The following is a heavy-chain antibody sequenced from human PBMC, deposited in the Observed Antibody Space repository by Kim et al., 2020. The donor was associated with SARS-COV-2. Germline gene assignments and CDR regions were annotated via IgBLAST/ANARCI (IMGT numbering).Heavy chain of an antibody. CDR1: GFSVSDSY. CDR3: ARDWNADKYFDS. J-gene: IGHJ4*02. Sequence: LSLTCAASGFSVSDSYMNWVRQAPGKGLEWVSVIFGGDNTYYADSVKGRFTISRDNSKNTVYLQMNSLRAEDTAVYYCARDWNADKYFDSWGQGTLVTVSS. D-gene: IGHD1-1*01. V-gene: IGHV3-66*01. CDR2: IFGGDNT.